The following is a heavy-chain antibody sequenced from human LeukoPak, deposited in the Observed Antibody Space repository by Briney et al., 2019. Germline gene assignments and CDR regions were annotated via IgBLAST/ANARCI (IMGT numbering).Heavy chain of an antibody. D-gene: IGHD2-2*02. CDR3: ARGCSSTSCYTSGVDY. Sequence: ASVKVSCKASGYTFTSYDINWVRQATGQGLEWMGWMNPNSGNTGYAQKFQGRVTITRNTSISTAYMELSSLKSDDTAVYYCARGCSSTSCYTSGVDYWGQGTLVTVSS. CDR1: GYTFTSYD. J-gene: IGHJ4*02. V-gene: IGHV1-8*03. CDR2: MNPNSGNT.